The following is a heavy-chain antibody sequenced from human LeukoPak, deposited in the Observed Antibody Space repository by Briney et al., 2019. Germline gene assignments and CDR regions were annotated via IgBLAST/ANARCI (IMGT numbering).Heavy chain of an antibody. J-gene: IGHJ4*02. Sequence: GASVTVSCKASGGTFSSYAISWVRQAPGQGLEWMGGIIPIFGTANYAQKFQGRVTITADESTSTAYMELSSLRSEDTAVYYCARHRRGIAALDYWGQGTLVTVSS. CDR2: IIPIFGTA. CDR1: GGTFSSYA. V-gene: IGHV1-69*13. CDR3: ARHRRGIAALDY. D-gene: IGHD6-13*01.